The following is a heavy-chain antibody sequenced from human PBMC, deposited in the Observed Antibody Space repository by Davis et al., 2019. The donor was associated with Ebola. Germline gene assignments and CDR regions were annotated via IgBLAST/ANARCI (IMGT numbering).Heavy chain of an antibody. CDR3: ARGHNYGFEY. CDR2: INSNDSST. J-gene: IGHJ4*02. CDR1: GYTFTDYH. V-gene: IGHV1-2*02. Sequence: ASVKVSCKASGYTFTDYHMHWVRQAPGQGLEWMGIINSNDSSTSYSQNFQGRVTMSRDTSISTAYMELSRLTSDDTAVYYCARGHNYGFEYWGQGTLVNVSS. D-gene: IGHD5-18*01.